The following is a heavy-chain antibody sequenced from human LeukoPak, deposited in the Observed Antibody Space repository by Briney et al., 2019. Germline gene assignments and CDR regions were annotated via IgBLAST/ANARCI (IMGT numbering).Heavy chain of an antibody. J-gene: IGHJ4*02. D-gene: IGHD3-10*01. CDR2: ISQKGSST. CDR3: AKRGIVIRGILVIGYHQEAYHYDY. V-gene: IGHV3-23*01. Sequence: GGSLRLSCVGSGISLSNYAMTWVRQAPGKGLEWVSYISQKGSSTTYADSVKGRFTISRDTSLNTLYLQMTSLRAEDTAVYFCAKRGIVIRGILVIGYHQEAYHYDYWGQGVLVTVSS. CDR1: GISLSNYA.